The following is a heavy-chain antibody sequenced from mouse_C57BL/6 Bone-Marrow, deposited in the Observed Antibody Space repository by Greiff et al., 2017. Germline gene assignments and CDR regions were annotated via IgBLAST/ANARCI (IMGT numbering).Heavy chain of an antibody. Sequence: QVQLQQSGAELVKPGASVKLSCKASGYTFTSYWMHWVKQRPGQGLEWIGMIHPNSGSTNYNEKFKSKATLTVDKSSSTAYMQRSSLTSEDSAVYYCARFGCHYYFYYWGRGTALTVTS. D-gene: IGHD6-1*01. J-gene: IGHJ2*01. CDR3: ARFGCHYYFYY. CDR1: GYTFTSYW. CDR2: IHPNSGST. V-gene: IGHV1-64*01.